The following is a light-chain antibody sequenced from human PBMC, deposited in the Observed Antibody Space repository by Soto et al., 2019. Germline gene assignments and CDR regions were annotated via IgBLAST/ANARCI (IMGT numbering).Light chain of an antibody. V-gene: IGKV1-39*01. J-gene: IGKJ1*01. CDR1: QRISTY. Sequence: DIQMTQSPSTLSAGVGDRVTITCRASQRISTYLNWYQQKPGKAPTLLIYAATSLQSGVPSRFSGGGSGTDFTLTINTLQPEDFATYFCQKCYSSPRTFGQGTKVEIK. CDR2: AAT. CDR3: QKCYSSPRT.